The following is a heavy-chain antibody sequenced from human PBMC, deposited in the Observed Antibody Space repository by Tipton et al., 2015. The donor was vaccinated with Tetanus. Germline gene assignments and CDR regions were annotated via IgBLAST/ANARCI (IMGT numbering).Heavy chain of an antibody. J-gene: IGHJ4*02. CDR3: ANCGSACAF. CDR1: GGSISGSNW. Sequence: GLVKPSGTLSLTCAVSGGSISGSNWWSWVRQPPGKGLEWIGEIHHSGSTNYNPSLKSRVTISEERSKNQFSLRLTSVTAADTAVYYCANCGSACAFWGQGTLVTVSS. CDR2: IHHSGST. D-gene: IGHD6-19*01. V-gene: IGHV4-4*02.